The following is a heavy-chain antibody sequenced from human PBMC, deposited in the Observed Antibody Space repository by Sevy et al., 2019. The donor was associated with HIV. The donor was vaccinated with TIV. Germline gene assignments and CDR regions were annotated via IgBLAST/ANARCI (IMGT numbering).Heavy chain of an antibody. Sequence: GGSLRLSCAASGFTVSNSYMSWVRQAPGKGLEWVSIIYSGVTTSYADSVRGRFTISRDNSKNKLSLQMNSLRAEDTAVYYCARLSVYYYDSSGYYTTGNAFDIWGQGTMVTVSS. CDR1: GFTVSNSY. CDR2: IYSGVTT. D-gene: IGHD3-22*01. V-gene: IGHV3-53*01. J-gene: IGHJ3*02. CDR3: ARLSVYYYDSSGYYTTGNAFDI.